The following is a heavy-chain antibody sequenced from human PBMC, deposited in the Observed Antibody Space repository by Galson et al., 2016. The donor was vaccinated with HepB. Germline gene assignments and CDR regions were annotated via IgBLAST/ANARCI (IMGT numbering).Heavy chain of an antibody. CDR2: IYPGTSET. Sequence: QSGAEVTKPGESLKISCKGSGSIFTSYWIGWVRQLPGKGLEWMGIIYPGTSETKYSPSFEGQVTISADKSINSAFLQWSSLKASDTARYYCARQPHFDILTGYRFDPWGQGTLVIVSS. J-gene: IGHJ5*02. CDR3: ARQPHFDILTGYRFDP. D-gene: IGHD3-9*01. V-gene: IGHV5-51*01. CDR1: GSIFTSYW.